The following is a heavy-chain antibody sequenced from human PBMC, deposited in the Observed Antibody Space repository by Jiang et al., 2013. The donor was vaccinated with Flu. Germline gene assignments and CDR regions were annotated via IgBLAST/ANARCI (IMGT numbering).Heavy chain of an antibody. D-gene: IGHD3-16*01. V-gene: IGHV1-2*02. CDR3: ARGRSLSWGDPDDAFDI. Sequence: SGYTFTGYYMHWVRQAPGQGLEWMGWINPNSGGTNYAQKFQGRVTMTRDTSISTAYMELSRLRSDDTAVYYCARGRSLSWGDPDDAFDIWGQGTMVTVSS. CDR2: INPNSGGT. J-gene: IGHJ3*02. CDR1: GYTFTGYY.